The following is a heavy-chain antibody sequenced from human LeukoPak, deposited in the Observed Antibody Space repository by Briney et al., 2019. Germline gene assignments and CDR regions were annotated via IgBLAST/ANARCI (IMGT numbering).Heavy chain of an antibody. V-gene: IGHV4-38-2*02. CDR1: GYSISSGYY. D-gene: IGHD3-22*01. J-gene: IGHJ4*02. CDR2: FYHSGST. Sequence: SETLSLTCAVSGYSISSGYYWGWIRQPPGKGLEWIGYFYHSGSTYYNPSLKSRVTISVDTSKNQFSLKLSSVTAADTAVYFCAREHRDYVGDGYYYGCWGQGTLVTVSS. CDR3: AREHRDYVGDGYYYGC.